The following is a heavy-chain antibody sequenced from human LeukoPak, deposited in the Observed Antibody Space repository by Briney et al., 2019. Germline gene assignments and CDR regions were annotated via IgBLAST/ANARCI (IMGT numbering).Heavy chain of an antibody. CDR1: GGSISSSSYY. J-gene: IGHJ6*02. V-gene: IGHV4-39*07. Sequence: SETLSLTCTVSGGSISSSSYYWGWIRQPPGKGLEWIVSIYYSGSTYYNPSLKSRVTISVDTSKNQFSLKLSSVTAADTAVYYCARDRSVEMATNPYYYYYGMDVWGQGTTVTVSS. CDR3: ARDRSVEMATNPYYYYYGMDV. CDR2: IYYSGST. D-gene: IGHD5-24*01.